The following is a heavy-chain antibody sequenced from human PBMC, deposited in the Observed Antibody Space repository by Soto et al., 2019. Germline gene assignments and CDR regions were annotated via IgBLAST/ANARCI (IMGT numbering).Heavy chain of an antibody. CDR3: AHYDSSGYFSHFDS. V-gene: IGHV2-5*01. D-gene: IGHD3-22*01. CDR2: VYWNDER. CDR1: GFSLTTTGVG. Sequence: QIAFQESGPTVVKPTQTLTLTCTFSGFSLTTTGVGVGWIRHAPGKALEWLAMVYWNDERRYSPSLKSRLTITQDTSKNQVVLTMTYMDPVDTATYFCAHYDSSGYFSHFDSWGQGTLVTVSS. J-gene: IGHJ4*02.